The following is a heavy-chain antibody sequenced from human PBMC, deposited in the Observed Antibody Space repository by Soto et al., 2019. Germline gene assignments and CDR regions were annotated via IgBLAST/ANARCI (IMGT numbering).Heavy chain of an antibody. CDR1: GFTFSSYD. Sequence: EVQLVESGGGLVQPGGSLRLSCAASGFTFSSYDMHWVRQATGKGLEWVSAIGTAGDTYYPGSVKGRFTISRENAKNSLSLQMNSLRAGDTALYYCARGPTEYCSGGSCYRDGAFDIWGQGTMVTVSS. J-gene: IGHJ3*02. CDR2: IGTAGDT. V-gene: IGHV3-13*01. CDR3: ARGPTEYCSGGSCYRDGAFDI. D-gene: IGHD2-15*01.